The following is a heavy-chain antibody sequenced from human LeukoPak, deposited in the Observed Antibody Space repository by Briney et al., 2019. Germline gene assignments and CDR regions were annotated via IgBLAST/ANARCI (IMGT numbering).Heavy chain of an antibody. CDR1: GFTFSSNI. V-gene: IGHV4-4*02. D-gene: IGHD3-22*01. J-gene: IGHJ4*02. CDR2: IYHSGTT. CDR3: ASKQYDRSRIFDY. Sequence: GSLRLSCAASGFTFSSNIMHWVRQAPGKGLEWIGEIYHSGTTNYNPSLKSRVTIFVDKSKNQFSLKLSSVTAADTAVYYCASKQYDRSRIFDYWGQGSLVTVSS.